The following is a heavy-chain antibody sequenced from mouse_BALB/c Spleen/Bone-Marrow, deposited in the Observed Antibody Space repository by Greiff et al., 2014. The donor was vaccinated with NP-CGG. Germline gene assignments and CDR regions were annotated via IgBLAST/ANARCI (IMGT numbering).Heavy chain of an antibody. Sequence: VQLQQSGAELVKPGASVKMSCKASGYTFTSYWMHWVKQRPGQGLEWIGVIDPSDSYTSYNQKFKGKATLTVDTSSSTAYMQPSSLTSEDSAVYYCTRGDYDWYFDVWGAGTTVTVSS. V-gene: IGHV1S127*01. CDR1: GYTFTSYW. J-gene: IGHJ1*01. CDR3: TRGDYDWYFDV. CDR2: IDPSDSYT. D-gene: IGHD2-4*01.